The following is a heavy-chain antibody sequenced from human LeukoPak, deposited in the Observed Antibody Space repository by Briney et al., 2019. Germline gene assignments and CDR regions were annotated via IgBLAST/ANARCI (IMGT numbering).Heavy chain of an antibody. Sequence: ASVKVSCKASGYTFTSYGISWVRQAPGQGLEWMGWISAYNGNTNYAQKLQGRVTMTTDTSTSTAYMELRSLRSDDTAVYYSARELYDFWSGYYTGMAGYWGQGTLVTVSS. CDR1: GYTFTSYG. V-gene: IGHV1-18*01. J-gene: IGHJ4*02. CDR3: ARELYDFWSGYYTGMAGY. CDR2: ISAYNGNT. D-gene: IGHD3-3*01.